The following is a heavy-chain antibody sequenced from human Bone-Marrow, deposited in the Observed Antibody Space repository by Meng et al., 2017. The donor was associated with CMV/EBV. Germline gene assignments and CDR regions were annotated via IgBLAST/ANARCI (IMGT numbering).Heavy chain of an antibody. CDR1: GYTFTSYG. J-gene: IGHJ4*02. D-gene: IGHD3-22*01. CDR2: ISAYNGNT. Sequence: ASVKVSCKASGYTFTSYGISWVRQAPGQGLEWMGWISAYNGNTNYAQKLQGRVTMTTDTSTSTAYMELRSLRSDDTAVYYCARVEDYYDSSGYYVSWGQGTRVTVSS. V-gene: IGHV1-18*01. CDR3: ARVEDYYDSSGYYVS.